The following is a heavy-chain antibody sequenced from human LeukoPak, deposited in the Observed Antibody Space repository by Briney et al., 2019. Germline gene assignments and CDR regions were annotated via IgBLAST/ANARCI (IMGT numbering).Heavy chain of an antibody. CDR3: ARHDYGDYGRFDY. Sequence: SETLSLTCTVSGGSISSYYWSWIRQPPGKGLEWIGYIYYSGSTNYTPSLKSRVTISVDTSKNQFSLKLSSVTAADTAVYYCARHDYGDYGRFDYWGQGTLVTVSS. CDR2: IYYSGST. V-gene: IGHV4-59*08. D-gene: IGHD4-17*01. J-gene: IGHJ4*02. CDR1: GGSISSYY.